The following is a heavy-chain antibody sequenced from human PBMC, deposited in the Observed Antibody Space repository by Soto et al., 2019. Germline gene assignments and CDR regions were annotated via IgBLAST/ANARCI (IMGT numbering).Heavy chain of an antibody. D-gene: IGHD3-10*01. CDR3: ARGPPSNYYGSGFGDAFDI. J-gene: IGHJ3*02. Sequence: KPSETLSLTCAVSGGSISSGGYSWIWIRQPPGKGLEWIGYIYHSGSTYYNPSLKSRVTISVDRSKNQFSLKLSSVTAADTAVYYCARGPPSNYYGSGFGDAFDIWGQGTMVTVSS. CDR2: IYHSGST. V-gene: IGHV4-30-2*01. CDR1: GGSISSGGYS.